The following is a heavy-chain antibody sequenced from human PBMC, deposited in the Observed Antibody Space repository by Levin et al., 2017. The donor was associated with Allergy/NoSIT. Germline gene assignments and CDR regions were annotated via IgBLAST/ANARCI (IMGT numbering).Heavy chain of an antibody. J-gene: IGHJ4*02. D-gene: IGHD2-15*01. CDR1: GYTFTSYY. CDR2: INPSGGST. CDR3: ARDGYCSGGRCPFDY. V-gene: IGHV1-46*01. Sequence: GESLKISCKASGYTFTSYYMHWVRQAPGQGLEWMGIINPSGGSTSYAQKFQGRVTMTRDTSTSTVYMELSSLRSEDTAVYYCARDGYCSGGRCPFDYWDQGTLVTVSS.